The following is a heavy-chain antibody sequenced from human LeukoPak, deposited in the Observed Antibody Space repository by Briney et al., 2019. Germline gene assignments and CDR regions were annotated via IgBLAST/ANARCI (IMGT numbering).Heavy chain of an antibody. Sequence: GGSPRLSCEGSGFIFDDYGMHWVRQVPGKGLEWVSGINWNSVTIGYADSVKGRFTISRDNAKNSLYLQMNNLRAEDTAIYFCARGRGPYGWFDPWGQGTLVTVSS. V-gene: IGHV3-9*01. J-gene: IGHJ5*02. CDR3: ARGRGPYGWFDP. CDR1: GFIFDDYG. D-gene: IGHD3-10*01. CDR2: INWNSVTI.